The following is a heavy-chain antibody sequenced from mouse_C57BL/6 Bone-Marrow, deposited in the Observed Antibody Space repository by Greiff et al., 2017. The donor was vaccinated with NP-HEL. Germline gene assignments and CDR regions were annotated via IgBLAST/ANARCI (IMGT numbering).Heavy chain of an antibody. D-gene: IGHD1-1*01. Sequence: EVKLVESEGGLVQPGSSMKLSCTASGFTFSDYYMAWVRQVPEKGLEWVANINYDGSSTYYLDSLKSRFIISRDNAKNILYLQMSSLKSEDTATYYCARGRGGYYYGSSYIFDYWGQGTTLTVSS. CDR3: ARGRGGYYYGSSYIFDY. J-gene: IGHJ2*01. CDR2: INYDGSST. V-gene: IGHV5-16*01. CDR1: GFTFSDYY.